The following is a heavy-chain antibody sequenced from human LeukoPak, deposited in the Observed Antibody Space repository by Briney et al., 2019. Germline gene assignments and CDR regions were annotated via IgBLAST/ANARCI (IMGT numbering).Heavy chain of an antibody. D-gene: IGHD1-26*01. CDR2: INAGNGNT. V-gene: IGHV1-3*01. CDR1: GYTFTSYA. J-gene: IGHJ4*02. CDR3: ARGDIVGAMDY. Sequence: ASVKVSCKASGYTFTSYAMHWVRQAPGQRLEWMGWINAGNGNTKYSQKFQGRVTITRDTSASTAYMELSNLRSEDTAVYYCARGDIVGAMDYWGQGTLVTVSS.